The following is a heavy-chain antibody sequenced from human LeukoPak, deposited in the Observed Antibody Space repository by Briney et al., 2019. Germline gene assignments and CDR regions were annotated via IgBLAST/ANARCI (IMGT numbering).Heavy chain of an antibody. CDR1: GFTFSDYI. Sequence: QPGGSLRLSCAASGFTFSDYILDWVRQAPGKGLEWVGGIRRGANSYTTEYAASVKGRFTISRDDSKNSLYLHINSLKSEDTAVYYCCREGGEGGNSAFDIWGQGTMVSVSS. CDR3: CREGGEGGNSAFDI. CDR2: IRRGANSYTT. D-gene: IGHD4-23*01. J-gene: IGHJ3*02. V-gene: IGHV3-72*01.